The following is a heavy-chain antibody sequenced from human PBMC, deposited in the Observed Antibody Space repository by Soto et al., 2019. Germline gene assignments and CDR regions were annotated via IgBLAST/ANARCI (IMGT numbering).Heavy chain of an antibody. Sequence: TVSGGSISSGGYYWSWIRQHPGKGLEWIGYIYYSGSTYYNPSLKSRVTISVDTSKNQFSLKLSSVTAADTAVYYCASADYGGIPDAFDIWGQGTMVTVSS. D-gene: IGHD4-17*01. CDR3: ASADYGGIPDAFDI. J-gene: IGHJ3*02. CDR2: IYYSGST. CDR1: GGSISSGGYY. V-gene: IGHV4-31*03.